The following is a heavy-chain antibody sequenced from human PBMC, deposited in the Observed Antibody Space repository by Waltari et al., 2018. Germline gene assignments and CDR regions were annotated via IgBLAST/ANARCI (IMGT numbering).Heavy chain of an antibody. CDR3: ARSGYYDSSGYYWWFDP. CDR1: GGSISSSNYY. J-gene: IGHJ5*02. CDR2: IYYSGGT. D-gene: IGHD3-22*01. Sequence: QLQLQESGPGLVKPSETLSLTCTVSGGSISSSNYYWGWNRQPPGKGLEWIGGIYYSGGTYYNPSLKSRVTISVDTSKNQFYLKLNSVTAADTAVHYCARSGYYDSSGYYWWFDPWGQGTLVTVSS. V-gene: IGHV4-39*01.